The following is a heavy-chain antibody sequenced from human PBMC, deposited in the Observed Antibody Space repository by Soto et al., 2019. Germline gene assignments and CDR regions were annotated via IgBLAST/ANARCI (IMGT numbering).Heavy chain of an antibody. CDR2: IIPILGIA. J-gene: IGHJ4*02. D-gene: IGHD6-13*01. Sequence: SVKVSCKASGGAFSSYTISWVRQAPGQGLEWMGRIIPILGIANYAQKFQGRVTITADKSTSTAYMELSSLRSEDTAVYYCARELRKQLFLDYWGQGTLVTSPQ. V-gene: IGHV1-69*04. CDR3: ARELRKQLFLDY. CDR1: GGAFSSYT.